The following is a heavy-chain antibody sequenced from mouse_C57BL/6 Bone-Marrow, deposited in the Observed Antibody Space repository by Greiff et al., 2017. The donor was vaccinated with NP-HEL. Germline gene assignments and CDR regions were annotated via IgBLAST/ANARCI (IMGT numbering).Heavy chain of an antibody. J-gene: IGHJ2*01. V-gene: IGHV1-82*01. CDR1: GYAFSSSW. Sequence: QVQLQQSGPELVKPGASVKISCKASGYAFSSSWMNWVKQRPGKGLEWIGRIYPGDGDTNYNGKFKGKATLTADKSSSTAYMQLSSLTSEVSAVYFGARCGGAYYFDYWGQGTTLTVSS. CDR2: IYPGDGDT. CDR3: ARCGGAYYFDY.